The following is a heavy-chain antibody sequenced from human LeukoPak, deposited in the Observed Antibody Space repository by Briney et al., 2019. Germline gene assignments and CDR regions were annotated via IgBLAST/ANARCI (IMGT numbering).Heavy chain of an antibody. D-gene: IGHD3-22*01. CDR2: ISSSGTTI. V-gene: IGHV3-11*01. J-gene: IGHJ3*02. CDR3: ARDLRVTMIVVVDAFDI. CDR1: GFTFSDYY. Sequence: PGGSLRLSCAAAGFTFSDYYMSWISQAPGKGMEWVSYISSSGTTIYYADSVKGRFTISRDNAKNSLYLQMNSLRAEDTAVYYCARDLRVTMIVVVDAFDIWGQGTMVTVSS.